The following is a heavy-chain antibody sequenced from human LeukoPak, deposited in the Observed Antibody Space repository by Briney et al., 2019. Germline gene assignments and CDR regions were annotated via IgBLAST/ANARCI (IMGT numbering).Heavy chain of an antibody. CDR2: IKQDGSEK. V-gene: IGHV3-7*01. CDR1: GFTFSSYW. Sequence: PGGSLRLSCAASGFTFSSYWMTWVRQAPGKGLEWVANIKQDGSEKYYVDFVKGRFTISRDNAKNSLYLRMNSLKAEDTAVYYCARAPDIGDYWGQGTLVTVSS. D-gene: IGHD2-15*01. CDR3: ARAPDIGDY. J-gene: IGHJ4*02.